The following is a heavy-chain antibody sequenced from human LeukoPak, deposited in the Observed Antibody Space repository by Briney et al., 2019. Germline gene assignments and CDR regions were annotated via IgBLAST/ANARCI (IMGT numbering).Heavy chain of an antibody. Sequence: GASVKVSCKASGYTFTSYDINWVRQATGQGLEWMGWMNPNSGNTGYAQKFQGRVTITRNTSISTAYMELSSLRSEDTAVYYCARGNAEYALRFLEWTLSKYNFDYWGQGTLVTVSS. D-gene: IGHD3-3*01. CDR3: ARGNAEYALRFLEWTLSKYNFDY. CDR1: GYTFTSYD. CDR2: MNPNSGNT. V-gene: IGHV1-8*03. J-gene: IGHJ4*02.